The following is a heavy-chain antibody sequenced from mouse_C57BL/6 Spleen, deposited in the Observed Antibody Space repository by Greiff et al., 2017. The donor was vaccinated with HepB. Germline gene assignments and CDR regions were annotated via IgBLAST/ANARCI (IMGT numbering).Heavy chain of an antibody. V-gene: IGHV1-18*01. J-gene: IGHJ2*01. CDR2: INPNNGGT. CDR1: GYTFTDYN. D-gene: IGHD2-4*01. Sequence: EVQLQQSGPELVKPGASVKIPCKASGYTFTDYNMDWVKQSHGKSLEWIGDINPNNGGTIYNQKFKGKATLTVDKSSSTAYMELRSLTSEDTAVYYCARKARPFYYDYDVLFDYWGQGTTLTVSS. CDR3: ARKARPFYYDYDVLFDY.